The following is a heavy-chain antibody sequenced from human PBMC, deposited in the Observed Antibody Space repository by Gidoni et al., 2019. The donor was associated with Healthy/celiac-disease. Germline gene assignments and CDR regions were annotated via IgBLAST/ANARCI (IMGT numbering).Heavy chain of an antibody. Sequence: QVQLQEPGPGLVKPSRTLSLTCAVSGGPISSSNWWSWVRQPPGKGREWLGEIHHSGSTNYNPSLKSRVTRSIDKSNNPFSLKLSSVTAADTAVYYGANHRGDSSGYLNGLDYWGQGTLVTVSS. J-gene: IGHJ4*02. V-gene: IGHV4-4*02. CDR3: ANHRGDSSGYLNGLDY. CDR2: IHHSGST. D-gene: IGHD3-22*01. CDR1: GGPISSSNW.